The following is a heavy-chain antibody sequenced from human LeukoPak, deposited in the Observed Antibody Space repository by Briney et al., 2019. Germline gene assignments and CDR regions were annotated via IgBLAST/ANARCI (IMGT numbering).Heavy chain of an antibody. CDR2: IIPIFGTA. D-gene: IGHD6-6*01. V-gene: IGHV1-69*13. Sequence: ASVKVSCKASGGTFSSYAISWVRQAPGQGLEWMGGIIPIFGTANYAQKFQGRVTITADESTSTAYMELSSLRSEDTAVYYCARGGPSIAARENFDYWGQGTLVTVSS. CDR1: GGTFSSYA. J-gene: IGHJ4*02. CDR3: ARGGPSIAARENFDY.